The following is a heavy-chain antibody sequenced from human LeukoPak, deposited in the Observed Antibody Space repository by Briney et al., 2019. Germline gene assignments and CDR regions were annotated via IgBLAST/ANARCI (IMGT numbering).Heavy chain of an antibody. CDR1: GFPFSIFA. J-gene: IGHJ4*02. V-gene: IGHV3-23*01. CDR3: EGRATGLPEY. CDR2: ITSSGDKT. Sequence: GGSLRLSCAASGFPFSIFALSWVRQAPGKGLEWVSSITSSGDKTYYADSVKGRFTVSRDNSKKTVDLQMNSLRDEDTAVYYCEGRATGLPEYWGQGSLVTVSS. D-gene: IGHD3-9*01.